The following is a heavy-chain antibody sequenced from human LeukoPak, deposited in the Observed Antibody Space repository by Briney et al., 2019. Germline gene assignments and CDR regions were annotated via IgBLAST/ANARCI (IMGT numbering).Heavy chain of an antibody. D-gene: IGHD3-10*01. J-gene: IGHJ4*02. CDR2: INYSGST. Sequence: PSETLSLTCTVSGGSISSGAYYWGWIRQPPGKGLEWIASINYSGSTYYNPSLKSRVTISVDTSENQFSLKLSSVTAADTAVYYCARYVVYGSGKYYFDYWGQGTLVTVSS. CDR1: GGSISSGAYY. CDR3: ARYVVYGSGKYYFDY. V-gene: IGHV4-39*01.